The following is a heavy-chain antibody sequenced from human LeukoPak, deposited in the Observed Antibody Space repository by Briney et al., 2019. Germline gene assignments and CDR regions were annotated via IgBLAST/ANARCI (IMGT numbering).Heavy chain of an antibody. Sequence: SETLSLTCTVSGGSISSYYWSWIRQPPGKGLEWIGYIYYSGSTNYNPSLKSRVTISVDTSKNQFSLKLSSVTAADTAVYYCARDMSSSWSGYYYYMDVWGKGTTVTVSS. CDR2: IYYSGST. V-gene: IGHV4-59*12. D-gene: IGHD6-13*01. J-gene: IGHJ6*03. CDR1: GGSISSYY. CDR3: ARDMSSSWSGYYYYMDV.